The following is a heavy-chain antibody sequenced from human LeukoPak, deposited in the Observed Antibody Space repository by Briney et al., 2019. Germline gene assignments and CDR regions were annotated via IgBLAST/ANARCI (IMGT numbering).Heavy chain of an antibody. J-gene: IGHJ5*02. CDR2: IIPIFGTA. V-gene: IGHV1-69*05. CDR1: GGTFSSYA. CDR3: ARVPAATMNWFEP. Sequence: ASVTVSCKASGGTFSSYAISWVRQAPGQGLEWMGGIIPIFGTANYAQKFQGRVTITTDESTSTAYMELSSLRSEDTAVYYCARVPAATMNWFEPWGQGTLVTVSS. D-gene: IGHD2-2*01.